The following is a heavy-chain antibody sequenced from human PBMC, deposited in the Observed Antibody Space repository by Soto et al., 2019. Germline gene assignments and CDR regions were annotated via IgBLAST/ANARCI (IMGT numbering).Heavy chain of an antibody. CDR2: INAGNGNT. J-gene: IGHJ4*02. D-gene: IGHD6-19*01. CDR1: GYTFTSYA. CDR3: ASGPAVAEGWADY. V-gene: IGHV1-3*01. Sequence: QVQLVQSGAEAKKPGASVKVSCKASGYTFTSYAMHWVRQAPGQRLEWMGWINAGNGNTKYSQKFQGRVTITRDTSARTAYMELSRLRSEDTAMYYCASGPAVAEGWADYWGQGTLVTVAS.